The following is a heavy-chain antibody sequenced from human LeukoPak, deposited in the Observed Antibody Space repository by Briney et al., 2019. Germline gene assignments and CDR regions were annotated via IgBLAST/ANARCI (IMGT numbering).Heavy chain of an antibody. D-gene: IGHD2-15*01. CDR1: RYISTSYW. CDR3: ARHLSRYSETTPDY. J-gene: IGHJ4*02. V-gene: IGHV5-51*01. CDR2: IYPGDSHT. Sequence: GESLKISCKGSRYISTSYWIGWVRPMPGKGLEWMGIIYPGDSHTRYSPSFQGQVTISADKSVSTAYLQWSSLKASDTAMYYCARHLSRYSETTPDYWGQGTLVTVSS.